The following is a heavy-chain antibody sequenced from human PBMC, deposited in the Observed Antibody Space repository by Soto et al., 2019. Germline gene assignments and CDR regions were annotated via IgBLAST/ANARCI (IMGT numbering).Heavy chain of an antibody. CDR1: GFTFSSYW. D-gene: IGHD3-16*01. Sequence: EVQLVESGGGLVQPGGSLRLSCAASGFTFSSYWMSWVRQAPGKGLEWVANIKQDGSEKYYVDSVKGRFTISGDNAKNALYLQMNSLRAEDTAVYYCARDGSVELGIGGDDYWGQGTLVTVSS. CDR3: ARDGSVELGIGGDDY. J-gene: IGHJ4*02. V-gene: IGHV3-7*03. CDR2: IKQDGSEK.